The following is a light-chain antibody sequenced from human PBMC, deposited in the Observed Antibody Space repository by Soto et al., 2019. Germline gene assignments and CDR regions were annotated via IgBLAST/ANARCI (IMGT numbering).Light chain of an antibody. J-gene: IGLJ3*02. CDR1: RTDAGGYNY. CDR2: EVS. CDR3: SSYTRSNTWV. Sequence: QSALTQPASMSGSPGQSITISCTGTRTDAGGYNYVSWYQQHPAKVPKLLIYEVSNRASGVSNRFSGSKSGSTASLTISGLQPEDEGDYYCSSYTRSNTWVFGGGTKLTVL. V-gene: IGLV2-14*01.